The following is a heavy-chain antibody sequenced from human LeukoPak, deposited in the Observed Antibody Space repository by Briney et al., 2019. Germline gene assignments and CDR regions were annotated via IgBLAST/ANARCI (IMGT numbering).Heavy chain of an antibody. V-gene: IGHV3-7*01. CDR3: AREVPSGSFLYGEFDY. Sequence: GGSLRLSCAASGFTFSSYWMNWVRQAPGKGLEWVANINQDGSEKYYVDSLKGRFTISRDNAKNSLYLQMNSLRAEDTAVYYCAREVPSGSFLYGEFDYWGQGILVTVSS. D-gene: IGHD1-26*01. CDR1: GFTFSSYW. CDR2: INQDGSEK. J-gene: IGHJ4*02.